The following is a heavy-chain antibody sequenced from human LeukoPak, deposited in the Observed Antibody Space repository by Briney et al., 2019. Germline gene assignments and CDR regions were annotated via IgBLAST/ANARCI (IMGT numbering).Heavy chain of an antibody. CDR3: TRGSIAYYYMDV. CDR2: IYYSGST. CDR1: GDSISSSSYY. Sequence: SETLSLTCTVSGDSISSSSYYWGWIRQPPGKGLEWIGSIYYSGSTYYNPSLKSRVTISVDTSKNQFSLKLSSVTAADTAVYYCTRGSIAYYYMDVWGKGTTVTISS. D-gene: IGHD3-22*01. J-gene: IGHJ6*03. V-gene: IGHV4-39*07.